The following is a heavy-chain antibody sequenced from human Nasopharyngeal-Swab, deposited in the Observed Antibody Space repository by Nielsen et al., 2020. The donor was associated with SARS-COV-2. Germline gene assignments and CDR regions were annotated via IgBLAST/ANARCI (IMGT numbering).Heavy chain of an antibody. V-gene: IGHV3-73*01. Sequence: GESLKISCAASGFTFSDSAIHWVRQASGKGPEWVGRNRSKGNNYATAYAASVKGRFIIFRDDPTNTAYLQMNSLKTEDTAVYYCTRRGGGCYSGRDYWGQGTLVTVSS. CDR3: TRRGGGCYSGRDY. D-gene: IGHD2-15*01. J-gene: IGHJ4*02. CDR1: GFTFSDSA. CDR2: NRSKGNNYAT.